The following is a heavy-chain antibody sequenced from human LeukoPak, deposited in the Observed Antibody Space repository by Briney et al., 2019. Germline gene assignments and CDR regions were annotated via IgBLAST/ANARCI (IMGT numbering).Heavy chain of an antibody. J-gene: IGHJ4*02. D-gene: IGHD5-24*01. Sequence: PSETLSLTCAVYGGSFSGYYWSWIRQPPGKGLEWIGSIYYSGSTYYNPSLKSRVTISVDTSKNQFSLKLSSVTAADTAVYYCARDSGGWLQLDYWGQGTLVTVSS. V-gene: IGHV4-34*01. CDR1: GGSFSGYY. CDR3: ARDSGGWLQLDY. CDR2: IYYSGST.